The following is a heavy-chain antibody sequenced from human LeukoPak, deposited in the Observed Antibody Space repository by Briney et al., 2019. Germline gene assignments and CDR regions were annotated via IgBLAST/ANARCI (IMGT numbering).Heavy chain of an antibody. D-gene: IGHD4-17*01. CDR3: ARAGFFRDYGDPLGMDV. J-gene: IGHJ6*02. V-gene: IGHV1-69*13. CDR2: IIPIFGTA. CDR1: GGTFSSYA. Sequence: SVKVSCKASGGTFSSYAISWVRQAPGQGLEWMGGIIPIFGTANYAQKFQGRVTITADESTSTAYMELSSLRSEDTAVYYCARAGFFRDYGDPLGMDVWGQGTTVTVSS.